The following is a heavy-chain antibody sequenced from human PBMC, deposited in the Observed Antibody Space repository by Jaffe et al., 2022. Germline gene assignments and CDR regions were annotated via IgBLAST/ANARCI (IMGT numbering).Heavy chain of an antibody. D-gene: IGHD6-19*01. CDR1: GYSISSGYY. CDR2: IYHSGST. J-gene: IGHJ3*02. Sequence: QVQLQESGPGLVKPSETLSLTCAVSGYSISSGYYWGWIRQPPGKGLEWIGSIYHSGSTYYNPSLKSRVTISVDTSKNQFSLKLSSVTAADTAVYYCARSRVTTGYSSGWGRRDAFDIWGQGTMVTVSS. V-gene: IGHV4-38-2*01. CDR3: ARSRVTTGYSSGWGRRDAFDI.